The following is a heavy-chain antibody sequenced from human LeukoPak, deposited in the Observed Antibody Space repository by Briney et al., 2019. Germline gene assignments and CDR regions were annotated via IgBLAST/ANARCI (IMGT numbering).Heavy chain of an antibody. Sequence: GGSLRLSRAASGFSFRNYWMGWVRQAPGKGLEWVANTKPDGSAEYYADSVRGRFTASRDNANNLLYLQMNTLRAEDTAVYYCARDGGLHTNFDYWGQGTLLTVSS. J-gene: IGHJ4*02. CDR2: TKPDGSAE. V-gene: IGHV3-7*01. CDR3: ARDGGLHTNFDY. D-gene: IGHD2-15*01. CDR1: GFSFRNYW.